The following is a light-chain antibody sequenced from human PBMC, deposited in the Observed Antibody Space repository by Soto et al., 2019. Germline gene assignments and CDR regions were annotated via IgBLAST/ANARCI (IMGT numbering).Light chain of an antibody. J-gene: IGKJ1*01. CDR1: QSISTY. V-gene: IGKV1-39*01. Sequence: IQMTQSPSSLSASVGDRITITCRASQSISTYLNWFQQKPGRAPKLLIYLTSTLESGVPSRFSGSGSGTDFTLTISSLQPEDFAPYHCQQSSTTPWTFAQGTKVDVK. CDR2: LTS. CDR3: QQSSTTPWT.